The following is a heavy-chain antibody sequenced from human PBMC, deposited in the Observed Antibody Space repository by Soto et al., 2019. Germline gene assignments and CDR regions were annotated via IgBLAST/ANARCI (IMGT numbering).Heavy chain of an antibody. Sequence: GGSLRLSCAASGFTFSSYAMSWVRQAPGKGLEWVSAISGSGGSTYYADSVKGRFTISRDNSKNTLYLQMNSLRAEDTAVYYCAKGGSSSPTYGIYFDYWGQGTLVTVSS. D-gene: IGHD6-6*01. J-gene: IGHJ4*02. V-gene: IGHV3-23*01. CDR3: AKGGSSSPTYGIYFDY. CDR1: GFTFSSYA. CDR2: ISGSGGST.